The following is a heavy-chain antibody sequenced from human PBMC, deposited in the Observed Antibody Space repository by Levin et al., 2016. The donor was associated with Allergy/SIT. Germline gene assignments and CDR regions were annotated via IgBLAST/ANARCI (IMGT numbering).Heavy chain of an antibody. CDR2: IYPGDSET. Sequence: GESLKISCKGSGYSFTNYWIGWVRQMPGKGLEWMGIIYPGDSETRYSPSFQGQVTISADRSISTAYLQWRSLKASDTAMYYCARHEKGGYSYPVGGYWFDPWGQGTLVTVSS. J-gene: IGHJ5*02. CDR3: ARHEKGGYSYPVGGYWFDP. CDR1: GYSFTNYW. D-gene: IGHD5-18*01. V-gene: IGHV5-51*01.